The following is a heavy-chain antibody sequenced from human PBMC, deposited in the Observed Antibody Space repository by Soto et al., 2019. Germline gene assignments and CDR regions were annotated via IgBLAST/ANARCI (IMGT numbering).Heavy chain of an antibody. V-gene: IGHV3-23*01. CDR3: AKSTVLRFLEWLADWFDP. J-gene: IGHJ5*02. D-gene: IGHD3-3*01. Sequence: GESLRLSCAASGYTFSSYAMSWVRQAPGKGLEWVSAISGSGGSTYYADSVKGRFTISRDNSKNTLYLQMTSLRAEDTAVYYCAKSTVLRFLEWLADWFDPWGQGTLVTVSS. CDR1: GYTFSSYA. CDR2: ISGSGGST.